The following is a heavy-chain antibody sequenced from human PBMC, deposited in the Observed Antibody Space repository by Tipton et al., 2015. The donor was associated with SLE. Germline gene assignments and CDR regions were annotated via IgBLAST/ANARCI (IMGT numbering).Heavy chain of an antibody. CDR1: GFSFNTYT. CDR3: ARDQRGGNWLDP. Sequence: QLVQSGGGLVKPGGSLRLSCAASGFSFNTYTITWVRQVPGKGLEWVSSISSRSNYIKYADSLKGRFTISRDNAKDSLYLQMNSLRAEDTAVYYCARDQRGGNWLDPWGQGTLVTVSS. D-gene: IGHD3-16*01. CDR2: ISSRSNYI. V-gene: IGHV3-21*01. J-gene: IGHJ5*02.